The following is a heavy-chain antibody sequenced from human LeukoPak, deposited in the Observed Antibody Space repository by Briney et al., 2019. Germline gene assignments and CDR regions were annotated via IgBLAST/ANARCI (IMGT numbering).Heavy chain of an antibody. V-gene: IGHV3-23*01. CDR1: GFTFSSYA. CDR2: ISGSGGST. D-gene: IGHD4-11*01. J-gene: IGHJ6*03. Sequence: GGTLSLSCAACGFTFSSYAMSWVRQAPGQGLEWGSAISGSGGSTYYADSVKGRFTISRDNSKNTLYLQMNSLRAEDTAVYYCARDPGLPNHYYYYMDVWGKGTTVTVSS. CDR3: ARDPGLPNHYYYYMDV.